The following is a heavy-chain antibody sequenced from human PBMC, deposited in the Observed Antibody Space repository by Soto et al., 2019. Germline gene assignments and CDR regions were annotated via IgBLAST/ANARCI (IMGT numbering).Heavy chain of an antibody. V-gene: IGHV1-69*02. J-gene: IGHJ3*02. CDR2: IIPILGIA. CDR3: ARNQGGVGAFDI. Sequence: QVQLVQSGAEVKKPGSSVKVSCKASGGTFSSYTISWVRQAPGQGLEWMGRIIPILGIANYAQKFQGRVTLTADKSTSTAYMELSSLRSEDTAVYYCARNQGGVGAFDIWGQGTMVTVSS. D-gene: IGHD1-26*01. CDR1: GGTFSSYT.